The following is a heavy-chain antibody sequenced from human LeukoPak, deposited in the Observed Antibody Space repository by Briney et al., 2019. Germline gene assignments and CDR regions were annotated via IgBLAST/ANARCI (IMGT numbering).Heavy chain of an antibody. V-gene: IGHV3-23*01. CDR3: AKDDRSGNYWSLIDY. D-gene: IGHD3-10*01. Sequence: GGSLRLSCAASGFTFSDYAMSWVRQAPGKGLEWVSTISGTGDITYYADSLKGRFTISRDNSKNTLYLQMNSLRAEDPAVYYCAKDDRSGNYWSLIDYWGQGTLVTVSS. CDR1: GFTFSDYA. CDR2: ISGTGDIT. J-gene: IGHJ4*02.